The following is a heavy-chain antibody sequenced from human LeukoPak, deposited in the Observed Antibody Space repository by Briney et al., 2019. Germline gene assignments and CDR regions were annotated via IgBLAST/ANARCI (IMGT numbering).Heavy chain of an antibody. CDR2: INPSGGST. V-gene: IGHV1-46*01. D-gene: IGHD2-2*01. CDR1: GYTFTSYY. CDR3: ARVLGSSTSFSDS. J-gene: IGHJ5*02. Sequence: ASVKVSCKVSGYTFTSYYMHWVRQAPGQGLEWMGIINPSGGSTSYAQKFQGRVTMTRDTSTSTAYMELSRLRSDDTAVYYCARVLGSSTSFSDSWGQGTLVTVSS.